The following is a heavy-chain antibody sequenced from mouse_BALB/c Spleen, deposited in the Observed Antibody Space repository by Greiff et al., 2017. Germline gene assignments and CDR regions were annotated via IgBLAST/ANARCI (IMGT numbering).Heavy chain of an antibody. Sequence: VQLQQPGAELVRPGASVKLSCKASGYTFTSYWINWVKQRPGQGLEWIGNIYPSDSYTNYNQKFKDKATLTVDKSSSTAYMQLSSPTSEDSAVYYCTKRGIYYEDWGQGTTLTVSS. J-gene: IGHJ2*01. CDR1: GYTFTSYW. CDR3: TKRGIYYED. CDR2: IYPSDSYT. V-gene: IGHV1-69*02.